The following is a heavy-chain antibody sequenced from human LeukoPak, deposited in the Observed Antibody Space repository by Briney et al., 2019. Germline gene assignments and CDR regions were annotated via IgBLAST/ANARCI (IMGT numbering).Heavy chain of an antibody. CDR1: GGTFSSYA. D-gene: IGHD5-18*01. CDR3: ASPFPFHTAMVPIYYYGMDV. J-gene: IGHJ6*02. V-gene: IGHV1-69*13. Sequence: SVKVSCKASGGTFSSYAVNWVRQAPGQGLEWMGGIIPIFGTANYAQKFQGRVTITADESTSTAYMELSSLRSEDTAVYYCASPFPFHTAMVPIYYYGMDVWGQGTTVTVSS. CDR2: IIPIFGTA.